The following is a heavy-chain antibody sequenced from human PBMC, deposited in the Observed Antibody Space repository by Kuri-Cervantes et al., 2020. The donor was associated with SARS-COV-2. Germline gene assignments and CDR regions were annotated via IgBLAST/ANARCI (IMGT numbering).Heavy chain of an antibody. CDR2: ISGGGKIT. D-gene: IGHD1-14*01. CDR1: GFTFSSYW. V-gene: IGHV3-23*01. Sequence: GGSLRLSCAASGFTFSSYWMSWVRQAPGKGLEWVATISGGGKITHYADSVKGRFTMSRDNSQNTLSLHMNSLRAEDTAIYYCARSIISHQIYNYFYYMDVWGKGTTVTVSS. J-gene: IGHJ6*03. CDR3: ARSIISHQIYNYFYYMDV.